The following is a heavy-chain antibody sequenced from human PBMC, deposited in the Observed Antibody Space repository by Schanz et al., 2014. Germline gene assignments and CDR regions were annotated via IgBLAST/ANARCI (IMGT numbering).Heavy chain of an antibody. D-gene: IGHD3-3*01. Sequence: QVQLVQSGAEVKQPGASVKVSCKASGYTFTTYYIHWVRQAPGQGLEWMGKINPSGGSTSYAQKFEGRVTITRDTSASIVYMELSSLRSEDTAVFFCASGEARVTSSGVVIVPMNVWGKGTTVIVSS. J-gene: IGHJ6*03. CDR1: GYTFTTYY. CDR3: ASGEARVTSSGVVIVPMNV. CDR2: INPSGGST. V-gene: IGHV1-46*01.